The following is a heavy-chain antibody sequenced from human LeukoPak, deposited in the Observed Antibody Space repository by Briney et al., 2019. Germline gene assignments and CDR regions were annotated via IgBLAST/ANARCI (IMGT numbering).Heavy chain of an antibody. Sequence: SGGSLSLSCAASGFSFSSYSLNWVRQAQGQGLELVSSISSSSSYIYYAESVKGRFTISRDNAKNSLYLQMNSLRAEDTAVYYCARDKVLRYYYGSGSSRYYYMDVWGKGTTVTISS. CDR2: ISSSSSYI. V-gene: IGHV3-21*01. CDR3: ARDKVLRYYYGSGSSRYYYMDV. J-gene: IGHJ6*03. D-gene: IGHD3-10*01. CDR1: GFSFSSYS.